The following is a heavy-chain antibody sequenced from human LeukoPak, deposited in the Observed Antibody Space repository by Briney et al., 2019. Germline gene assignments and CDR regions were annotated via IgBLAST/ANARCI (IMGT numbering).Heavy chain of an antibody. J-gene: IGHJ3*02. D-gene: IGHD3-22*01. Sequence: ASVKVSCKASRGTFSSYSLNWVRQAPGQGLEWMGWISAYNGNTNYAQKFQGRVTMTRDTSISTAYMELSRLRSDDTAVYYCARSYHYYDSSGYSMGDTFEIWGQGTMVTVSS. CDR1: RGTFSSYS. CDR3: ARSYHYYDSSGYSMGDTFEI. V-gene: IGHV1-2*02. CDR2: ISAYNGNT.